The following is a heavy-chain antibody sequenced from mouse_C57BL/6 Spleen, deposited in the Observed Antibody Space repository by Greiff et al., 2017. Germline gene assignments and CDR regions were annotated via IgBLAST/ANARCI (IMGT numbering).Heavy chain of an antibody. CDR2: INPSTGGT. D-gene: IGHD1-1*01. CDR1: GYSFTGYY. Sequence: VQLQQSGPELVKPGASVKISCKASGYSFTGYYMNWVKQSPEKSLEWIGEINPSTGGTTYNQKFKAKATLTVDTSSSTAYMQLKSLTSEDSAVYYCARSGTTVVASYYFDYWGQGTTLTVSS. CDR3: ARSGTTVVASYYFDY. J-gene: IGHJ2*01. V-gene: IGHV1-42*01.